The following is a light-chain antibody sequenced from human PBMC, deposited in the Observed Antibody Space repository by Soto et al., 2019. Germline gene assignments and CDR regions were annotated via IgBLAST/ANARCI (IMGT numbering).Light chain of an antibody. Sequence: QSALTQPASVSGSPGQSITISCTGTSSDVGGYNYVSWYQQHPGKVPKLMIYDVSNRPSGVSNRFSGSKSGNTASLSISGLQAEDEADYYCSSYTSSSTLYVFGTGTKVTVL. V-gene: IGLV2-14*01. J-gene: IGLJ1*01. CDR2: DVS. CDR3: SSYTSSSTLYV. CDR1: SSDVGGYNY.